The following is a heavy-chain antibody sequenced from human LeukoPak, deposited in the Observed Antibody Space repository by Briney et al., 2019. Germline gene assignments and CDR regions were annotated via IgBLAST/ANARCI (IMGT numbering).Heavy chain of an antibody. V-gene: IGHV3-23*01. CDR1: GFTFSSYA. J-gene: IGHJ4*02. Sequence: GGSLRLSCAASGFTFSSYAMSWVRQAPGKGLEWVSGISGSGGTTYYGDSVKGRFTISRDSSKNTVYLQMNSLRAEDTAKYYCARVGSTWYYFDCWGQGTLVTVSS. CDR2: ISGSGGTT. CDR3: ARVGSTWYYFDC. D-gene: IGHD3-10*01.